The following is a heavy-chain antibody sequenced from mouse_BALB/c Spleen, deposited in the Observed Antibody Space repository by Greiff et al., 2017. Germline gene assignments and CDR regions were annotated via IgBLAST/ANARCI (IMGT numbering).Heavy chain of an antibody. CDR3: ARREIYYGNYAYAMDY. D-gene: IGHD2-1*01. CDR1: GYTFTDYN. J-gene: IGHJ4*01. Sequence: EVQLQQSGPELVKPGASVKIPCKASGYTFTDYNMDWVKQSHGKSLEWIGDINPNNGGTIYNQKFKGKATLTVDKSSSTAYMELRSLTSEDTAVYYCARREIYYGNYAYAMDYWGQGTSVTVSS. CDR2: INPNNGGT. V-gene: IGHV1-18*01.